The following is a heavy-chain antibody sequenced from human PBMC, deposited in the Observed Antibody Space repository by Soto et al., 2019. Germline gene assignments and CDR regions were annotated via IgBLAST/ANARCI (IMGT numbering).Heavy chain of an antibody. CDR3: ARDLPVEILTGYYEPHYYMDV. CDR1: GFTFSSYS. D-gene: IGHD3-9*01. V-gene: IGHV3-21*01. J-gene: IGHJ6*03. Sequence: GGSLRLSCAASGFTFSSYSMNWVRQAPGKGLEWVSSISSSSSYIYYADSVKGRFTISRDNAKNSLYLQMNSLRAEDTAVYYCARDLPVEILTGYYEPHYYMDVWGKGTTVTVSS. CDR2: ISSSSSYI.